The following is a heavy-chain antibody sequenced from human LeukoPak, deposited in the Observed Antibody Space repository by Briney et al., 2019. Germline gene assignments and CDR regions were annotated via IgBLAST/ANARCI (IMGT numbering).Heavy chain of an antibody. Sequence: ASVKVSCKASGYTFTGYYMHWVRQAPGQGLEWMGWINPNSGGTNYAQKFQGRVTMTRDTSISTAYMELSRLRSDDTAVYYCARPLYCSSTSCYPGDAFDIWGQGTMVTVSS. J-gene: IGHJ3*02. D-gene: IGHD2-2*01. CDR3: ARPLYCSSTSCYPGDAFDI. CDR2: INPNSGGT. CDR1: GYTFTGYY. V-gene: IGHV1-2*02.